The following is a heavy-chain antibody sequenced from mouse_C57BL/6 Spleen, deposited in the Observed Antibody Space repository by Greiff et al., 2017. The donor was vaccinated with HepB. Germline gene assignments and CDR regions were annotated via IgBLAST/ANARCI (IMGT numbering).Heavy chain of an antibody. CDR2: IDPSDSYT. CDR1: GYTFTSYW. CDR3: ARWGLLFAY. V-gene: IGHV1-50*01. Sequence: QVQLQQPGAELVKPGASVKLSCKASGYTFTSYWMQWVKQRPGQGLEWIGEIDPSDSYTNYNQKFKGQATLTVDTSSSTAYMQLSSLTSEDSAVYYCARWGLLFAYWGQGTLVTVSA. D-gene: IGHD2-3*01. J-gene: IGHJ3*01.